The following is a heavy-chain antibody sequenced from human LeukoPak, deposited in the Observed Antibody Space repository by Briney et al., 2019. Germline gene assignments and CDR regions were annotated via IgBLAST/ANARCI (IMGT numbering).Heavy chain of an antibody. CDR1: GYTFINAY. V-gene: IGHV3-15*05. Sequence: PGGSLRLSCEVSGYTFINAYMNWVRQAPGKGLEWVGRMKSNRDGGTTDYADSVKGRFTISRDNAKNTLYLQMTSLRAEDTAVYYCARGGSGNFYYWGQGTLVTVSS. CDR2: MKSNRDGGTT. D-gene: IGHD1-26*01. CDR3: ARGGSGNFYY. J-gene: IGHJ4*02.